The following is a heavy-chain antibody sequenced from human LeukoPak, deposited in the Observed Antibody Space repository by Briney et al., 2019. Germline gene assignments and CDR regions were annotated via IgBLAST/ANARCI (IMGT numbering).Heavy chain of an antibody. D-gene: IGHD6-19*01. J-gene: IGHJ4*02. CDR2: IIPIFGTA. CDR3: ARGVGRQQWLVPFDY. Sequence: ASVTVSCKASGGTFSSYAISWVRQAPGQGLEWMGGIIPIFGTANYAQKFQGRVTTTADESTSTAYMELSSLRSEDTAVYYCARGVGRQQWLVPFDYWGQGTLVTVSS. V-gene: IGHV1-69*13. CDR1: GGTFSSYA.